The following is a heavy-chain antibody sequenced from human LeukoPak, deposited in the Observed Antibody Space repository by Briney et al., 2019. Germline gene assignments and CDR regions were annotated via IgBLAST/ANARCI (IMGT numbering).Heavy chain of an antibody. J-gene: IGHJ5*02. D-gene: IGHD2-2*01. V-gene: IGHV1-46*01. CDR2: INPSDGST. CDR3: ARTDLYCSSTSCPIDP. Sequence: GASVKVSCKASGYTFTSYYIHWVRQAPGQGLEWMGIINPSDGSTSYAQKFQGRVTMTRDTSTSTIYMELSSLRSEDTAEYYCARTDLYCSSTSCPIDPWGQGTLVTVSS. CDR1: GYTFTSYY.